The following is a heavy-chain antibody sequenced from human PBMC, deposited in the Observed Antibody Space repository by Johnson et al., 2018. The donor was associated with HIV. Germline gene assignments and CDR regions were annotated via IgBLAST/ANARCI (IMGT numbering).Heavy chain of an antibody. D-gene: IGHD3-16*02. J-gene: IGHJ3*02. V-gene: IGHV3-30-3*01. CDR2: ISYAGSNK. CDR3: AREARGLWRLRLGELSFLPNLHAFDI. Sequence: QVQLVESGGGVVQPGRSLRLSCAASGFTFSSYAMHWVRQAPGKGLEWVAVISYAGSNKYYAYSVKGRFPISRDNSKNTPYLQMNSLRAEDTAVYYCAREARGLWRLRLGELSFLPNLHAFDIWGQGTMVTVAS. CDR1: GFTFSSYA.